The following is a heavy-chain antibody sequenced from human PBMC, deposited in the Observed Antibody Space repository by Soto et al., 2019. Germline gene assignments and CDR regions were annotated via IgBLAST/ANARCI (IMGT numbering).Heavy chain of an antibody. CDR2: LWYDGSNE. CDR3: ARSSLEWLLLFDF. J-gene: IGHJ4*02. Sequence: GGSLRHSCAASGFTFGSYGMNWVRQAPGKGLEWVAVLWYDGSNENYADSVKGRFTISRDNSKNTLYLQMNSLRGEDTAVYYCARSSLEWLLLFDFWGQGTQVTVSS. V-gene: IGHV3-33*01. D-gene: IGHD3-3*01. CDR1: GFTFGSYG.